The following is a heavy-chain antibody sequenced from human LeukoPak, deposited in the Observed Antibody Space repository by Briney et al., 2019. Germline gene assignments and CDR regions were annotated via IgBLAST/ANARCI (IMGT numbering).Heavy chain of an antibody. J-gene: IGHJ6*02. D-gene: IGHD5-18*01. Sequence: SETLSLTCTVSGGSISRHYWSWIRQPPGKGLEWIGYIYYSGSTNYNPSLKSRVTISVDTSKNQFSLKLSSVTAADTAVYYCARDGYSYGYGPYYYGMDVWGQGTTVTVSS. V-gene: IGHV4-59*11. CDR1: GGSISRHY. CDR3: ARDGYSYGYGPYYYGMDV. CDR2: IYYSGST.